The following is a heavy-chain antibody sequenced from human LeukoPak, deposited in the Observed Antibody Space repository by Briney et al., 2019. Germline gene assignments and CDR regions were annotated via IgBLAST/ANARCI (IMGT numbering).Heavy chain of an antibody. V-gene: IGHV1-69*06. CDR2: IIPIFGTA. J-gene: IGHJ4*02. D-gene: IGHD4-17*01. CDR3: AREKENYGDTPDFGS. CDR1: GGTFSSYA. Sequence: GASVKVSCKASGGTFSSYAISWVRQAPGQGLEWMGGIIPIFGTANYAQKFQGRVTITADKSTSTAYMELSSLRSEDTAVYYCAREKENYGDTPDFGSWGQGTLVTVSS.